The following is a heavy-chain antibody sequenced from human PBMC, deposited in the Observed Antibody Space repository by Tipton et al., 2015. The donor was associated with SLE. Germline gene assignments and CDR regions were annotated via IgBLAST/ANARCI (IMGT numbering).Heavy chain of an antibody. Sequence: SLRLSCVASGFIFSTFGVHWVRQAPGKGLEWVGVTWYDGRNKYYSDSVKGRFTISRDNSKNTLYLQMNSLRAEDTAVYYCATRQGSGWYQSFDYWGQGSLVTVSS. CDR1: GFIFSTFG. V-gene: IGHV3-33*01. CDR2: TWYDGRNK. D-gene: IGHD6-19*01. CDR3: ATRQGSGWYQSFDY. J-gene: IGHJ4*02.